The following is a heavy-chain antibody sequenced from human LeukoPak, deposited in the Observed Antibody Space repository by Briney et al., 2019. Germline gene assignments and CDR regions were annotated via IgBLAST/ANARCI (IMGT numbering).Heavy chain of an antibody. D-gene: IGHD3-3*01. CDR2: INNDGTST. J-gene: IGHJ3*02. V-gene: IGHV3-74*01. CDR3: ADPFGDAFDM. Sequence: GGSLRLSCAASGFTFSSYAMSWVRQAPGKGLVWVSHINNDGTSTTCADSVKGRFTISRDNAKNTLYLQMDSLRAEDSAMYYCADPFGDAFDMWGQGTMVTVSS. CDR1: GFTFSSYA.